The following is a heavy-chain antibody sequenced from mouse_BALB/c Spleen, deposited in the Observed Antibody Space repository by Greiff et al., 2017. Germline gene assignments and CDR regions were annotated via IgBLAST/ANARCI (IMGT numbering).Heavy chain of an antibody. Sequence: EVKVEESGGGLVKPGGSLKLSCAASGFAFSSYDMSWVRQTPEKRLEWVAYISSGGGSTYYPDTVKGRFTISRDNAKNTLYLQMSSLKSEDTAMYYCASMDYWGQGTSVTVSS. J-gene: IGHJ4*01. V-gene: IGHV5-12-1*01. CDR2: ISSGGGST. CDR3: ASMDY. CDR1: GFAFSSYD.